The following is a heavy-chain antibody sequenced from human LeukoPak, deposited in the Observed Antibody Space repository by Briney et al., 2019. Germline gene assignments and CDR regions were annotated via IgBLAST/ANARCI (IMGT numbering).Heavy chain of an antibody. V-gene: IGHV4-59*01. J-gene: IGHJ4*02. Sequence: PSETLSLTCTVSDDSISDYYRGWIRQPPGKGLEWIGYFHNSGTSTYNPSLKSRVTISADTSKNQFSLKLNSLTTADTAVYYCAGSPVSTSTGYWGQGTLVTVSS. CDR1: DDSISDYY. CDR2: FHNSGTS. CDR3: AGSPVSTSTGY. D-gene: IGHD3-10*01.